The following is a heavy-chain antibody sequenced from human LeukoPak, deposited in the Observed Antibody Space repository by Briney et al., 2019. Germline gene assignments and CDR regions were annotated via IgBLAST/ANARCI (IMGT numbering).Heavy chain of an antibody. V-gene: IGHV3-23*01. J-gene: IGHJ4*02. Sequence: PGGSLRLSCAASGFTFSSYAVSWVRQAPGKGLEWVSVISGSGGSTYYADSVKGRFTISRDNSKNTLYLQMNSLRAEDTAVYYCAKDSQGYFDYWGQGTLVTVSS. CDR3: AKDSQGYFDY. CDR2: ISGSGGST. CDR1: GFTFSSYA.